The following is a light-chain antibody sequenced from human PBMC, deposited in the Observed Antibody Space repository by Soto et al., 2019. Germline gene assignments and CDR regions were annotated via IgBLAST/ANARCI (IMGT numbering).Light chain of an antibody. J-gene: IGLJ2*01. CDR2: EGS. CDR1: SSDVGSYNL. CDR3: CSYAYTKVI. Sequence: QSALTQPASVSGSPGQSITISCTGTSSDVGSYNLVSWYQQHPGKAPKLMIYEGSKRPSGVSNRFSGSKSANTASLTISGLQTEDEADYYCCSYAYTKVIFGGGTKLTVL. V-gene: IGLV2-23*01.